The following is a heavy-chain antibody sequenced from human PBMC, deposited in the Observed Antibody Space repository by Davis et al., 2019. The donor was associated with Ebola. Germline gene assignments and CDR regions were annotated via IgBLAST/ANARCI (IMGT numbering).Heavy chain of an antibody. CDR2: IIPIFGTA. Sequence: SVKVSCKASGGTFSSYAISWVRQAPGQGLEWMGGIIPIFGTANYAQKFQGRVTITADESTSTAYMELSSLRSEDTAVYYCARSATVTTHNYYYYGMDVWGKGTTVTVSS. CDR1: GGTFSSYA. CDR3: ARSATVTTHNYYYYGMDV. J-gene: IGHJ6*04. D-gene: IGHD4-17*01. V-gene: IGHV1-69*13.